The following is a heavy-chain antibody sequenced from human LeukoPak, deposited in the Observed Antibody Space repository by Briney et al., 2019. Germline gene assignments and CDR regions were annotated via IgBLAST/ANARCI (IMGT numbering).Heavy chain of an antibody. CDR2: ISYDGSNK. V-gene: IGHV3-30*03. CDR3: ASAWIQLWLFDY. CDR1: GFTFSSYG. D-gene: IGHD5-18*01. Sequence: AGGSLRLSCAASGFTFSSYGMHWVRQAPGKGLEWVAVISYDGSNKYYADSVKGRFTISRDNSMNTLYLQMNSLRAEDTAVYYCASAWIQLWLFDYWGQGTLVTVSS. J-gene: IGHJ4*02.